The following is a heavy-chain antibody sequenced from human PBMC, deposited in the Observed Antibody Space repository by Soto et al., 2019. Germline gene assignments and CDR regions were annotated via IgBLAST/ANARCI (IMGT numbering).Heavy chain of an antibody. CDR3: ATWYNWNYFF. CDR1: GYTLTESS. J-gene: IGHJ4*02. V-gene: IGHV1-24*01. CDR2: FDPEDGET. Sequence: ASVKVSCKVSGYTLTESSMHWVRQAPGKGLEWMGGFDPEDGETIYAQKFQGRVTMTEDTSTDTAYMELSSLRPEDTAVYYCATWYNWNYFFWGQGTLVTVSS. D-gene: IGHD1-7*01.